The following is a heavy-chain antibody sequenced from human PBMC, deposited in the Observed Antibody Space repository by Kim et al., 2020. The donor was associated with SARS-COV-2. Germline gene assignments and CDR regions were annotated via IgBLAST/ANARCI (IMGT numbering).Heavy chain of an antibody. J-gene: IGHJ6*02. CDR1: GYTFTGYY. CDR2: INPNSGGT. D-gene: IGHD1-1*01. V-gene: IGHV1-2*02. Sequence: ASVKVSCKASGYTFTGYYMHWVRQAPGQGLEWMGWINPNSGGTNYAQKFQGRVTMTRDTSISTAYMELSRLRSDDTAVYYCARDKRNWNDVLRRDYYGMDVWGQGTTVTVSS. CDR3: ARDKRNWNDVLRRDYYGMDV.